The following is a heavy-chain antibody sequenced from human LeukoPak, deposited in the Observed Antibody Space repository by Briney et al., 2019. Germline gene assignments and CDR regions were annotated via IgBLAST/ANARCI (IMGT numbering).Heavy chain of an antibody. V-gene: IGHV1-69*13. CDR3: ARQYCSRTSCSPRGGSDLDY. Sequence: ASVKVSCKSSRGTFTNYAFSWVRQAPGQGLEWMGGIIPIFGTGNYAQKFQGRGTITADDSTSTVYMELSSLRSEDTAIYYCARQYCSRTSCSPRGGSDLDYWGQGTLVTVSS. D-gene: IGHD2-2*01. CDR2: IIPIFGTG. CDR1: RGTFTNYA. J-gene: IGHJ4*02.